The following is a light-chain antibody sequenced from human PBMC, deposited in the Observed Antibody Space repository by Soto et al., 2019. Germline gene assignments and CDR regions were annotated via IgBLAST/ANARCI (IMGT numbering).Light chain of an antibody. CDR1: SSNIGTNT. J-gene: IGLJ2*01. Sequence: QSVLTQPPSASGTPGQRVTISCSGSSSNIGTNTVNWYQHVPGTAPKVLISSNNQRPSGVPDRFSGSKSGTSASLAISGLQSEDEADYYCASWDDSLNGVVFGGGTKLTVL. V-gene: IGLV1-44*01. CDR2: SNN. CDR3: ASWDDSLNGVV.